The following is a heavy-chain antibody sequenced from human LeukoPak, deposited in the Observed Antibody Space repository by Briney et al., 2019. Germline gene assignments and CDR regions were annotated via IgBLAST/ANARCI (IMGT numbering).Heavy chain of an antibody. Sequence: GESLKISCKGSGYSFSSYWIGWVRQMPGKGLEWMGIIYPDDSDTRYSPSFQGQVTISADKSISTAYLQWSSLKASDTAMYYCARHPNITVVGNNWFDPWGQGTLVTASS. J-gene: IGHJ5*02. D-gene: IGHD1-14*01. CDR2: IYPDDSDT. CDR3: ARHPNITVVGNNWFDP. V-gene: IGHV5-51*01. CDR1: GYSFSSYW.